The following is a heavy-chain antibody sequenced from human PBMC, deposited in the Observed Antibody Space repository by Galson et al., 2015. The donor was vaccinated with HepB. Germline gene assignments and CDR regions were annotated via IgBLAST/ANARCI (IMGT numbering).Heavy chain of an antibody. J-gene: IGHJ4*02. V-gene: IGHV3-30*03. CDR2: ISYDGSNK. Sequence: SLRLSCAASGFTFSSYGMHWVRQAPGKGLEWVAVISYDGSNKYYADSVKGRFTISRDNSKNTLYLQMNSLRAEDTAVYYCVPEDYFDYWGQGTLVTVSS. CDR1: GFTFSSYG. D-gene: IGHD2-2*01. CDR3: VPEDYFDY.